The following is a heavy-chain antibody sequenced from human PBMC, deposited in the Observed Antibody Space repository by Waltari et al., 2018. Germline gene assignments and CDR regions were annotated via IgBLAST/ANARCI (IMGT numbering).Heavy chain of an antibody. CDR3: AREIYCSGGNCYLSYFDY. Sequence: QVQLQESGPGLVKPSETLSLTCTVSGYSISSGYYWGWIRQPPGKGLEWIGSVYHSGITYYNPSLKSRLTRSVDTSKNQFSLRLSSVTAADTAVYYCAREIYCSGGNCYLSYFDYWGQGTLVTVSS. V-gene: IGHV4-38-2*02. J-gene: IGHJ4*02. CDR2: VYHSGIT. CDR1: GYSISSGYY. D-gene: IGHD2-15*01.